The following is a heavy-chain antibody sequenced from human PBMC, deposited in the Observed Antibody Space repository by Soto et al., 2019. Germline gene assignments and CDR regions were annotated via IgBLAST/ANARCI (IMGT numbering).Heavy chain of an antibody. J-gene: IGHJ5*02. Sequence: PGGSLRLACAGSGFTFSSYAMSWVRQPPGKGLEWVAVLRDDTDDAYYADSVKGRFTISRDNSKNTLYLQMSSLRAEDTAVYYCARPYSSNSNWFDPWGQGTLVTVSS. CDR3: ARPYSSNSNWFDP. CDR2: LRDDTDDA. D-gene: IGHD6-19*01. V-gene: IGHV3-23*01. CDR1: GFTFSSYA.